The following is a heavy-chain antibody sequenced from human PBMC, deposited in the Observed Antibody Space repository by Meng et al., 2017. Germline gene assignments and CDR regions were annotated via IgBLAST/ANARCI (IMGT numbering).Heavy chain of an antibody. V-gene: IGHV1-46*01. CDR3: ARDGGGFIAAHSNWFDP. J-gene: IGHJ5*02. D-gene: IGHD6-6*01. Sequence: HAQLVQAGAEVKKPGVSVKVSCKASGYTFTSYYMHWVRQAPGQGLEWMGIINPSGGSTSYAQKFQGRVTMTRDTSTSTVYMELSSLRSEDTAVYYCARDGGGFIAAHSNWFDPWGQGTLVTVSS. CDR1: GYTFTSYY. CDR2: INPSGGST.